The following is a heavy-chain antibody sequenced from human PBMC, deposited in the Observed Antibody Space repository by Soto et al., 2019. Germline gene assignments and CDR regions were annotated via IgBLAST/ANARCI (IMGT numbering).Heavy chain of an antibody. D-gene: IGHD2-2*01. Sequence: SVKVSCKASGGTFSSYTISWVRQAPGQGLEWMGRIIPILGIANYAQKFQGRVTITADKSTSTAYMELSSLRSEDTAVYYCASGSDIVVVPAADGMDVWGQGTTVTVSS. CDR2: IIPILGIA. J-gene: IGHJ6*02. V-gene: IGHV1-69*02. CDR1: GGTFSSYT. CDR3: ASGSDIVVVPAADGMDV.